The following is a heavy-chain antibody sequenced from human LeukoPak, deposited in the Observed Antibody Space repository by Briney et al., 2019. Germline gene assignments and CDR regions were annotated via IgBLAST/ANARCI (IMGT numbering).Heavy chain of an antibody. J-gene: IGHJ3*02. D-gene: IGHD2-2*01. CDR1: GGSILSTNW. CDR3: VTNAGPAAGDAFDI. V-gene: IGHV4-4*02. Sequence: PSETLSLTCAVSGGSILSTNWWRWVRPPPGRGLEWGGEVHLSGASNYNPSLKSRVTISVDTSKSQFSLGLNSVTAEDTAVYYCVTNAGPAAGDAFDIWGQGTMVTVSS. CDR2: VHLSGAS.